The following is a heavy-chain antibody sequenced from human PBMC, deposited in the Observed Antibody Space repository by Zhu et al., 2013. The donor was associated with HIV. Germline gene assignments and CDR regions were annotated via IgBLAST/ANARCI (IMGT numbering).Heavy chain of an antibody. CDR1: GDTFSVYY. CDR3: AREVYSSDWDSRQYFDY. J-gene: IGHJ4*02. Sequence: QVRLVQSGAEVKKPGASVKVSCEASGDTFSVYYMHWVRQVPGQGLEWMGWINLKNGGANFAQRFQGRVTMTRDTSINTAYMELSSLTSDDTAVYYCAREVYSSDWDSRQYFDYWGQGTLVTVSS. CDR2: INLKNGGA. V-gene: IGHV1-2*02. D-gene: IGHD4-4*01.